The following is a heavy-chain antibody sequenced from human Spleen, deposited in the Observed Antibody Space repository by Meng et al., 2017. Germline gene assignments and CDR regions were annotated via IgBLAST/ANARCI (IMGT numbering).Heavy chain of an antibody. CDR3: AKIYKLGITAFDI. CDR2: ISAYNGNT. Sequence: ASVKVSCKASGYTFTSYGISWVRQAPGQGLEWMGWISAYNGNTNYAQKLQERVTITRDTSASTAYMELSSLRSEDTAVYYCAKIYKLGITAFDIWGQGTMVT. CDR1: GYTFTSYG. V-gene: IGHV1-18*01. D-gene: IGHD7-27*01. J-gene: IGHJ3*02.